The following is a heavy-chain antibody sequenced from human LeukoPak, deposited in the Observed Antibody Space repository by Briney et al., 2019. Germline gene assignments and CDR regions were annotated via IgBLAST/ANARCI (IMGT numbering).Heavy chain of an antibody. CDR2: IYYSGST. D-gene: IGHD6-13*01. Sequence: PSETLSLTCIVSGGSINSRSHYWGWIRQPPGKGLEWIGNIYYSGSTYYNPSLKSRVTISIDTSKNQFSLKLSSVTATDTAVYYCASATPGYRTPFGYWGQGTLVTVSS. CDR3: ASATPGYRTPFGY. CDR1: GGSINSRSHY. J-gene: IGHJ4*02. V-gene: IGHV4-39*01.